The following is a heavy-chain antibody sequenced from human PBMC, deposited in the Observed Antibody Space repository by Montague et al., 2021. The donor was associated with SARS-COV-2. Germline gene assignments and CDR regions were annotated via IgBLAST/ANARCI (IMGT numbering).Heavy chain of an antibody. Sequence: SETLSLTCAVYGGSFSGYDWTWIRQSPGKGLEWIGEINQSGSTKYKPSLKSRVTISVDTAKNQFSLRLTSVTAADTAVYYFARGLMGIKMMVVIMTGASNWLDSWGQGTLVTVSP. CDR2: INQSGST. D-gene: IGHD2-21*01. CDR3: ARGLMGIKMMVVIMTGASNWLDS. V-gene: IGHV4-34*01. J-gene: IGHJ5*01. CDR1: GGSFSGYD.